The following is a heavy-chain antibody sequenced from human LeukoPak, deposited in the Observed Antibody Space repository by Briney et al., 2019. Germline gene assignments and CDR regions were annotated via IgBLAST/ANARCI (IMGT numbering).Heavy chain of an antibody. J-gene: IGHJ4*02. CDR2: ISSSSSYI. Sequence: GGSLRLSCAASGFTFSSYSMNWVRQAPGKGLEWVSSISSSSSYIYYADSVKGRFTISRDNAKNSLYLQMNSLRAEDTAVYYCARGPPDYYDSSGYYPSVDYWGQGTLVTVSS. V-gene: IGHV3-21*01. CDR3: ARGPPDYYDSSGYYPSVDY. D-gene: IGHD3-22*01. CDR1: GFTFSSYS.